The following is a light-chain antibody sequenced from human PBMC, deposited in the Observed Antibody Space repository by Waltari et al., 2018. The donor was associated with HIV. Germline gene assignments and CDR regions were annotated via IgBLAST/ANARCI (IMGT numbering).Light chain of an antibody. CDR2: GAS. J-gene: IGKJ5*01. V-gene: IGKV3D-15*01. CDR3: QQYKKWPLT. CDR1: QNVSSN. Sequence: EIVMMQSPATLSVSPGERATLSCRPSQNVSSNLAWYQQKVGPAPRLLMFGASTGATGIPTRFSGSGSGTEFTLTISSLQSEDFAVYYCQQYKKWPLTFGQGTRLEIK.